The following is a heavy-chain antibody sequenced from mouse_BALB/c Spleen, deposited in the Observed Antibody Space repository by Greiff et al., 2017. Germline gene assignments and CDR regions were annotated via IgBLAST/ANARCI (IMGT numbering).Heavy chain of an antibody. CDR1: GYAFSSYW. V-gene: IGHV1-80*01. D-gene: IGHD4-1*01. CDR3: ARGGANWGYYFDD. Sequence: QVQLKQSGAELVRPGSSVKISCKASGYAFSSYWMNWVKQRPGQGLEWIGQIYPGDGDTNYNGKFKGKATLTADKSSSTAYMQLSSLTSEDSAVYFCARGGANWGYYFDDWGQGTTLTVSS. J-gene: IGHJ2*01. CDR2: IYPGDGDT.